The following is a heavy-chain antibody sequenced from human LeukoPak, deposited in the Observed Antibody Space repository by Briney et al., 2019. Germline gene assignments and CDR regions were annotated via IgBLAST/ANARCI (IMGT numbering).Heavy chain of an antibody. CDR2: ISSSGSTI. D-gene: IGHD3-10*02. Sequence: GRSLRLSCAASGFTFSNSSMNWVRQAPGKGLEWVSYISSSGSTIYYADSVKGRFTISRDNAKNSLYLQMNSLRAEDTAVYYCAELGITMIGGVWGKGTTVTISS. J-gene: IGHJ6*04. CDR3: AELGITMIGGV. CDR1: GFTFSNSS. V-gene: IGHV3-48*04.